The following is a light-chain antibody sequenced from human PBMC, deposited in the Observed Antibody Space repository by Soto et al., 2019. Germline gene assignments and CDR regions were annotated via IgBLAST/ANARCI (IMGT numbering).Light chain of an antibody. Sequence: EIVLTQSPATLSLSPGERATLSCRASQSVGSYLAWYQQKPGQAPRLLIYDASNRATGIPPRFSGSGSGTDFTLTISSLEPEDFAVYYCQQRSNWPPVTFGGGTKVEIK. CDR3: QQRSNWPPVT. CDR2: DAS. CDR1: QSVGSY. V-gene: IGKV3-11*01. J-gene: IGKJ4*01.